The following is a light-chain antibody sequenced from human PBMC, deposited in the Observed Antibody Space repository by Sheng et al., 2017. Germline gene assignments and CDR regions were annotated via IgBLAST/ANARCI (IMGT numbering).Light chain of an antibody. V-gene: IGKV3-20*01. CDR1: QSISSGY. J-gene: IGKJ5*01. CDR2: GAS. CDR3: QLYDISPPIT. Sequence: EIVLTQSPGTLTLSAGDTATLSCRASQSISSGYLAWYQQRPGQAPRLLIYGASSRATGTPDRFSGSGSGTDFTLTITRLEPEDFAVYYCQLYDISPPITFGQGTRLDIK.